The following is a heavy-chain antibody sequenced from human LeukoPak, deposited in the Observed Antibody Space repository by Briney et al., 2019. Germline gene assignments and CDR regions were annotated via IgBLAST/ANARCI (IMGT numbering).Heavy chain of an antibody. CDR2: ISYDGSNK. Sequence: PGGSLRLSCAASGFTFSSYAMHWVRQAPGKGLEWVAVISYDGSNKYYADSVKGRFTISRDNSKNTLYLQTNSLRAEDTAVYYCARAGWGFLEWLPDYYYMDVWGKGTTVTVSS. V-gene: IGHV3-30*01. J-gene: IGHJ6*03. CDR1: GFTFSSYA. CDR3: ARAGWGFLEWLPDYYYMDV. D-gene: IGHD3-3*01.